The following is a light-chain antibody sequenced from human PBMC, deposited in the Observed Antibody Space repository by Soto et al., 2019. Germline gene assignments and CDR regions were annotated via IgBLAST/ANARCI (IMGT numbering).Light chain of an antibody. V-gene: IGKV3-20*01. CDR2: GAS. CDR3: QQYDSSPLT. Sequence: EIVLTQSPGTLSLSPGERATLSCRASQSVSSNYLAWYQQKPGQAPRLLIYGASSRATGIPDRFSGSGSGTVCTLTISRLEPEDFAVYYCQQYDSSPLTFGGGTKVEIK. CDR1: QSVSSNY. J-gene: IGKJ4*01.